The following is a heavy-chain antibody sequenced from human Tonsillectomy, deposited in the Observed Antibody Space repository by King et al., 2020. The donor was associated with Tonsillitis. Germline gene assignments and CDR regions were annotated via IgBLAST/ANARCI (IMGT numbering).Heavy chain of an antibody. Sequence: VQLVESGGGLVKPGGSLRLSCAASGFTFSSYSMNWVRQAPGKGLEWVSSISSSSSYIYYADSVKGRFTISRDNAKNSLYLQMNSLRAEDTAVYYCARDVQYCSGGSCYPNTDYFDYWGQGTLVTVSS. J-gene: IGHJ4*02. V-gene: IGHV3-21*01. D-gene: IGHD2-15*01. CDR3: ARDVQYCSGGSCYPNTDYFDY. CDR1: GFTFSSYS. CDR2: ISSSSSYI.